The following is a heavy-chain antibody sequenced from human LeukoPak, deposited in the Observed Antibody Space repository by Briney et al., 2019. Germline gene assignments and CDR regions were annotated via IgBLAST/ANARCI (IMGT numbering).Heavy chain of an antibody. CDR2: IRGTGGTT. V-gene: IGHV3-23*01. J-gene: IGHJ4*02. CDR1: GFTFSSYA. Sequence: PGGSLRLSCAASGFTFSSYAMSWVRQAPGKGLEWVSVIRGTGGTTYYADSAKGRFTISRDNSKNTLYLQTNTLRDEDTAVYYCAKASSNYFYYFEYWGQGTLVTVSS. CDR3: AKASSNYFYYFEY. D-gene: IGHD2/OR15-2a*01.